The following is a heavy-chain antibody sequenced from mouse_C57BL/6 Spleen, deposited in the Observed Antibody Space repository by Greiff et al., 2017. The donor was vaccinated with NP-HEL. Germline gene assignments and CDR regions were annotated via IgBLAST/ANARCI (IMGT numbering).Heavy chain of an antibody. Sequence: QVQLQQPGAELVMPGASVKLSCKASGYTFTSYWMHWVKQRPGQGLEWIGEIDPSDSYTNYNQKFKGKSTLTVDKSSSTAYMQLSSLTSEDAAVYYCAAIYYYYAWFAYWGQGTLVTVSA. D-gene: IGHD2-4*01. CDR2: IDPSDSYT. V-gene: IGHV1-69*01. CDR3: AAIYYYYAWFAY. CDR1: GYTFTSYW. J-gene: IGHJ3*01.